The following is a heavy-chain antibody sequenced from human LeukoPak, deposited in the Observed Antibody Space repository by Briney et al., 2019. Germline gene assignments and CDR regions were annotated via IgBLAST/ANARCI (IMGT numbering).Heavy chain of an antibody. CDR3: ARVYWRGGSCATGDYFDC. Sequence: PGGSLRLSCAASGFTFSSYSMNWVRQAQGKGLEWVSYISSSSSTIYYADSVKGRFTISRDNAKNSLYLQMNSVRAEDSCVYYCARVYWRGGSCATGDYFDCWGQGTLVTVSS. J-gene: IGHJ4*02. V-gene: IGHV3-48*01. CDR1: GFTFSSYS. D-gene: IGHD2-15*01. CDR2: ISSSSSTI.